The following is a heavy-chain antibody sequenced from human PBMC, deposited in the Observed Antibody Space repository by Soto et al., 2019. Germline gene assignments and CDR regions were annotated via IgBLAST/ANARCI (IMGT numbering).Heavy chain of an antibody. J-gene: IGHJ6*02. D-gene: IGHD2-2*01. CDR1: GFTFSSYW. Sequence: EVQLVESGGGLVQPGGSLRLSCAASGFTFSSYWMHWVRQAPGKGLVWVSRINSDGSSTSYADSVKGRFTISRDNAKNTLYLQMNSLRAEDTAVYYCARSYCSSTSCYRNGMDVWGQGTTVTVSS. CDR3: ARSYCSSTSCYRNGMDV. CDR2: INSDGSST. V-gene: IGHV3-74*01.